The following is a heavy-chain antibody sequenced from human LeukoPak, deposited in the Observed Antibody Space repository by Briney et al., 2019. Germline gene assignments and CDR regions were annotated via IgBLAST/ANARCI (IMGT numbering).Heavy chain of an antibody. J-gene: IGHJ4*02. Sequence: SETLSLTCTVSGGSISSISNYWGWLRQPPGKGLEWIGYIYYSGGTNYNPSLKSRVTISRNTSKNQFSLKLTSVTAADTAVYYCARQTHYTPAFDYWGQGTLVTVSS. CDR2: IYYSGGT. CDR3: ARQTHYTPAFDY. V-gene: IGHV4-61*05. CDR1: GGSISSISNY. D-gene: IGHD2-15*01.